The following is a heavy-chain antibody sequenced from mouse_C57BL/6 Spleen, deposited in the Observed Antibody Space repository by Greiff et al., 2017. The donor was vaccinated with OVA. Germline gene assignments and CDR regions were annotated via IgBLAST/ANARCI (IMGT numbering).Heavy chain of an antibody. CDR1: GFTFSDYG. J-gene: IGHJ4*01. CDR3: ARVDNYAMDY. V-gene: IGHV5-15*01. Sequence: EVQGVESGGGLVQPGGSLKLSCAASGFTFSDYGMAWVRQAPRKGPEWVAFISNLAYSIYYADTVTGRFTISRENAKNTLYLEMSSLRSEDTAMYYCARVDNYAMDYWGQGTSVTVSS. CDR2: ISNLAYSI.